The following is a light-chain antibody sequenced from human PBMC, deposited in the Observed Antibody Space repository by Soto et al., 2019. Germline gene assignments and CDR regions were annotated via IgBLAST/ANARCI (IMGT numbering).Light chain of an antibody. Sequence: DIPLTQSASTLSASLGDRVTITCRASQSISSWLAWYQQKPVKAPKLLIYDASSLESGVPSRFSGSGSGTEFTLTLSSLQPDDFATDYCQQYNTYSTFGQGTKVDIK. CDR3: QQYNTYST. J-gene: IGKJ1*01. CDR2: DAS. CDR1: QSISSW. V-gene: IGKV1-5*01.